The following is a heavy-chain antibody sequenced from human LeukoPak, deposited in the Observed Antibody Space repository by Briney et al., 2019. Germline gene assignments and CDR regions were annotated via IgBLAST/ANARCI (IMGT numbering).Heavy chain of an antibody. Sequence: KSGGSLRLSCAASGFTFSDYSMNWVRQAPGKGLEWVSYISSSSTIYYADSVKGRFTISRDNAKKSLYLQMNSLRDEDTAVYYCASVTEGYWGQGTLVTVSS. V-gene: IGHV3-69-1*01. CDR3: ASVTEGY. D-gene: IGHD2-21*02. CDR1: GFTFSDYS. CDR2: ISSSSTI. J-gene: IGHJ4*01.